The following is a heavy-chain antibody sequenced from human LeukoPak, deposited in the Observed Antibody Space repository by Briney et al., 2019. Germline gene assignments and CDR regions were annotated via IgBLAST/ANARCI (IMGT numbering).Heavy chain of an antibody. D-gene: IGHD5-12*01. J-gene: IGHJ4*02. CDR3: ASGDIVATIPFDY. V-gene: IGHV4-38-2*02. CDR2: IYHSGST. Sequence: PSETLSLTCTVSGYSISSGYYWGWIRQPPGKGLEWIGSIYHSGSTYYNPSLKSRVTISVDTSKNQFSLKLSSVTAADTAVYYCASGDIVATIPFDYWGQGTLVTVSS. CDR1: GYSISSGYY.